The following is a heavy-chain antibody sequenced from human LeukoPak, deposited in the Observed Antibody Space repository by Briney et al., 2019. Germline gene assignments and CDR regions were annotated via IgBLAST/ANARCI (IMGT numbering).Heavy chain of an antibody. CDR1: GYTFTGYY. Sequence: ASVKVSCKASGYTFTGYYMHWVRQAPGQGLEWMGRINPNSGGTNYAQMFQGRVTMTRDTSISTAYMELSRLRSDDTAVYYCARATYYDRSGSIIAGYYYYMYVWGKGTTVTVSS. D-gene: IGHD3-22*01. V-gene: IGHV1-2*06. CDR2: INPNSGGT. CDR3: ARATYYDRSGSIIAGYYYYMYV. J-gene: IGHJ6*03.